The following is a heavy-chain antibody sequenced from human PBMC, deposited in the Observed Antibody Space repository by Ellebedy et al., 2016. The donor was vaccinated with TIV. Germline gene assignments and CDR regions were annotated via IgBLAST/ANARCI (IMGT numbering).Heavy chain of an antibody. Sequence: GESLKISCQGSGYSFTTRWIGWARQMPGKGLEWVGIIHPADSHTKYSSSFQGQVTISADKSISTAYLQLSNLKASDTAIYYCSIAVDGTTWFDPWGQGTLVTVSS. J-gene: IGHJ5*02. CDR1: GYSFTTRW. V-gene: IGHV5-51*01. CDR2: IHPADSHT. CDR3: SIAVDGTTWFDP. D-gene: IGHD5-24*01.